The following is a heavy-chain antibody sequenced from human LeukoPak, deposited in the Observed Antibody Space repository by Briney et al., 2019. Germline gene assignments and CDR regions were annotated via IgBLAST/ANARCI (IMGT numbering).Heavy chain of an antibody. D-gene: IGHD3-10*01. Sequence: PSETLSFTCTVSGGSFNAYYWSWIRQPPGKGLEWIGYIYYIGITNYNPSLKNRVIISVDTSKNQFSLQLSSVTAADTAVYYCARTGSGNYYRPFDFWGQGTLVTVSS. CDR2: IYYIGIT. V-gene: IGHV4-59*01. CDR1: GGSFNAYY. CDR3: ARTGSGNYYRPFDF. J-gene: IGHJ4*02.